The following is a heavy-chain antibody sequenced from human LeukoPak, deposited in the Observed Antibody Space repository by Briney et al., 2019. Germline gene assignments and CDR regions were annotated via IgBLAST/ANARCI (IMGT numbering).Heavy chain of an antibody. CDR1: GFTFSSYG. CDR3: AKWSYYDSSGYDFDY. CDR2: ISYDGSNK. D-gene: IGHD3-22*01. J-gene: IGHJ4*02. Sequence: GRSLRLSCAASGFTFSSYGMHRVRQAPGKGLEWVAVISYDGSNKYYADSVKGRFTISRDNSKNTLYLQMNSLRAEDTAVYYCAKWSYYDSSGYDFDYWGQGTLVTVSS. V-gene: IGHV3-30*18.